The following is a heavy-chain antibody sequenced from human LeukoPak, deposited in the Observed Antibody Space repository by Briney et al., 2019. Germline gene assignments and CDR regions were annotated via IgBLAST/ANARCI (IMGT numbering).Heavy chain of an antibody. Sequence: GASVKVSCKASGYTFTSYYIHWVRQAPGQGLEWMGIINPSGGSTGYAQKFQGRVTMTRDMSISTAYMELSRLRSDDTAVYYCARDSDPRGGLAPENWFDPWGQGTLVTVSS. J-gene: IGHJ5*02. V-gene: IGHV1-46*01. CDR3: ARDSDPRGGLAPENWFDP. D-gene: IGHD1-14*01. CDR2: INPSGGST. CDR1: GYTFTSYY.